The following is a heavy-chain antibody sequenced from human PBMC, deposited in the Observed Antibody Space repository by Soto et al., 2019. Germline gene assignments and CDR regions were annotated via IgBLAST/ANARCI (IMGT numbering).Heavy chain of an antibody. V-gene: IGHV4-39*02. J-gene: IGHJ4*02. CDR2: IHSSGGT. D-gene: IGHD2-15*01. Sequence: SETLSLTCTVSGASIKSSNYFWGWIRQPPGKGLEFVGSIHSSGGTYYNPSLKSRVTVSVDLSNSHFSLSLKSLTATDTAVYYCGRLAEAATGHTDFDFWGQGTLVTVSS. CDR1: GASIKSSNYF. CDR3: GRLAEAATGHTDFDF.